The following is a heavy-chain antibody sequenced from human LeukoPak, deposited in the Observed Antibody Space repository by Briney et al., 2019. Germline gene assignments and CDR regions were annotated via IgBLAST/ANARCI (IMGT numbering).Heavy chain of an antibody. Sequence: PSETLSLTCTVSGGSISSYYWSWIRQPAGKGLEWIGRIYTSGSTNYNPSLKSRVTISVDTSKNQFSLKLSSVTAADTAVYYCARDKIRGWEYNWFDPWGQGTLVTVSS. D-gene: IGHD3-10*01. V-gene: IGHV4-4*07. CDR2: IYTSGST. CDR3: ARDKIRGWEYNWFDP. J-gene: IGHJ5*02. CDR1: GGSISSYY.